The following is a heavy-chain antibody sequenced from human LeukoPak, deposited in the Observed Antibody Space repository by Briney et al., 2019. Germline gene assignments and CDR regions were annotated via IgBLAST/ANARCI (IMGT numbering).Heavy chain of an antibody. J-gene: IGHJ2*01. CDR1: GGSISSSSYY. Sequence: KPSETLSLTCTVSGGSISSSSYYWGWIRQPPGKGLEWIGSIYYSGSTYYNPSLKSRVTISVDTSKNQFSLKLSSVTAADTAVYYCARLEIVVVPAAIHGHWYFDLWGRGTLVTVSS. CDR3: ARLEIVVVPAAIHGHWYFDL. D-gene: IGHD2-2*03. CDR2: IYYSGST. V-gene: IGHV4-39*07.